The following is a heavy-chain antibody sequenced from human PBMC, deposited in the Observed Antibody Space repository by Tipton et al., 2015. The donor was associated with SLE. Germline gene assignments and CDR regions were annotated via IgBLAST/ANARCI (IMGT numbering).Heavy chain of an antibody. CDR2: IYYSGST. CDR3: ARVVSWGTGTLFDY. CDR1: GGSISSGSYY. Sequence: TLSLTCAVSGGSISSGSYYWSWIRQPAGKGLEWIGYIYYSGSTNYNPSLKSRVTISVDTSKNQFSLKLSSVTAADTAVYYCARVVSWGTGTLFDYWGQGTLVTVSS. D-gene: IGHD1-1*01. J-gene: IGHJ4*02. V-gene: IGHV4-61*10.